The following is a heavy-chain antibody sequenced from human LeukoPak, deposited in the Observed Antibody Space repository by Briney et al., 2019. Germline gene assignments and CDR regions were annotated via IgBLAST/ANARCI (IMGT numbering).Heavy chain of an antibody. D-gene: IGHD4-17*01. CDR3: ARDGATVTTRHSEDYYYYYYMDV. J-gene: IGHJ6*03. Sequence: ASVKVSCKASGYTFTGYYMHWVRQAPGQGLEWMGWINPNSGGTNYAQKFQGRVTMTRDTSISTAYMELSRLRSDDTAVYYCARDGATVTTRHSEDYYYYYYMDVWGKGTTVTVSS. CDR1: GYTFTGYY. V-gene: IGHV1-2*02. CDR2: INPNSGGT.